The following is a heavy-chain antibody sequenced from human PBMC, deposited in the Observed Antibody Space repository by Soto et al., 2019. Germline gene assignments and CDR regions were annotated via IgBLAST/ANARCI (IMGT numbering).Heavy chain of an antibody. D-gene: IGHD4-17*01. J-gene: IGHJ6*02. CDR2: ISSSSSYI. Sequence: GGSLRLSCAASGFTFSSYSMNWVRHAPGKGLEWVSSISSSSSYIYYADSVKGRFTISRDNAKNSLYLQMNSLRAEDTAVYYCARDSPGDYLYYYGMDVWGQGTTVTVSS. CDR3: ARDSPGDYLYYYGMDV. V-gene: IGHV3-21*01. CDR1: GFTFSSYS.